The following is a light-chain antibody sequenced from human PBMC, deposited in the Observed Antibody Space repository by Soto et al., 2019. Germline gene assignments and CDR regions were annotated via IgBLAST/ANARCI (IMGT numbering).Light chain of an antibody. V-gene: IGKV3-11*01. Sequence: EIVLTQSPATLSLSPGERATLSCRTSQSVSKYVAWYQQKPGRAPRLLIYDASSKATGTPARFIGSGCGTDFALTISSLDREDFAIYYCQQRSNWPITVGEGTRLEIK. CDR3: QQRSNWPIT. CDR2: DAS. CDR1: QSVSKY. J-gene: IGKJ5*01.